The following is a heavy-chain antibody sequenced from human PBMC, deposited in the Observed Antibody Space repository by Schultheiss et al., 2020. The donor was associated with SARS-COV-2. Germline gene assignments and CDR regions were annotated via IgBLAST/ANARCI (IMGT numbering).Heavy chain of an antibody. CDR1: GFTVSSNY. CDR3: ARARSGSGGDY. Sequence: GGSLRLSCAASGFTVSSNYMSWVRQAPGKGLEWVSVIYSSGSTYYSDSVKDRFNIARDNAKNSLYLQMNSLRAVDTAVYYCARARSGSGGDYWGQGTLVTVSS. CDR2: IYSSGST. J-gene: IGHJ4*02. D-gene: IGHD6-19*01. V-gene: IGHV3-53*01.